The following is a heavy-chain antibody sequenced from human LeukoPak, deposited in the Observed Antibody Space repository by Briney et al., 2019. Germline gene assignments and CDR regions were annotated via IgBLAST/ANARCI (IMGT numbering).Heavy chain of an antibody. CDR2: ISSTSSTI. Sequence: GGSLRPSCAASGFTFSDYGMNWVRQAPGKGLEWLSHISSTSSTIKYADSVKGRFTISRDNAKNSVYLQMHSLRVEDTAVYYCAREWGVWGKGTTVTVSS. D-gene: IGHD1-26*01. CDR3: AREWGV. J-gene: IGHJ6*04. CDR1: GFTFSDYG. V-gene: IGHV3-48*01.